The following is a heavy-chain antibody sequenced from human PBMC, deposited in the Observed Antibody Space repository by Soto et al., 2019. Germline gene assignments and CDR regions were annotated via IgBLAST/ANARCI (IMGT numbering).Heavy chain of an antibody. V-gene: IGHV4-4*07. CDR1: GGSISNYY. D-gene: IGHD2-15*01. Sequence: SETLSLTCRVSGGSISNYYWSWIRQPAGKGLEWIGRIYTGGSTNYNPSLKSRVTMSTDTSKNQFSLRLTSVTAADTAVYYCARASVGPPGGGSWTMPFDFWGQRTLVTVS. J-gene: IGHJ4*02. CDR3: ARASVGPPGGGSWTMPFDF. CDR2: IYTGGST.